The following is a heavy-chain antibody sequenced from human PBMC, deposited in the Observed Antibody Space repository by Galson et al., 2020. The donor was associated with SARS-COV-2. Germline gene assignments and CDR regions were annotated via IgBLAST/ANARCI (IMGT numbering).Heavy chain of an antibody. V-gene: IGHV3-20*04. J-gene: IGHJ3*02. CDR2: INWNGGST. Sequence: AGSLRLSCAASGFTFDDYGMSWVRQAPGKGLEWVSGINWNGGSTGYADSVKGRFTISRDNAKNSLYLQMNSLRAEDTALYYCARDLPYLHCDFWSGYPGAGAFDIWGQGTMVTVSS. D-gene: IGHD3-3*01. CDR1: GFTFDDYG. CDR3: ARDLPYLHCDFWSGYPGAGAFDI.